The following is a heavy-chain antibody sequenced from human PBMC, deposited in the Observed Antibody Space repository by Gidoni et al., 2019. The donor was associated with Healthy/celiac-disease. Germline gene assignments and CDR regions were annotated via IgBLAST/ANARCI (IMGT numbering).Heavy chain of an antibody. CDR1: GFTFSSYA. CDR2: IRGSGGST. D-gene: IGHD3-22*01. CDR3: AKDSSGYFVAPENWYFDL. J-gene: IGHJ2*01. Sequence: EVQLLESGGGLVQPGGSLRLSCAASGFTFSSYAMSWVRQAPGKGLEWVSAIRGSGGSTYYADSVKGRFTISRDNSKNTLYLQMNSLRAEDTAVYYCAKDSSGYFVAPENWYFDLWGRGTLVTVSS. V-gene: IGHV3-23*01.